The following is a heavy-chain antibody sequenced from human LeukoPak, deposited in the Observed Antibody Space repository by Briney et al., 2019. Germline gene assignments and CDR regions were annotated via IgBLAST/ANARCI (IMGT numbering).Heavy chain of an antibody. J-gene: IGHJ6*02. CDR3: AKDRYSRAPYYYYYYGMDV. CDR1: GFTFSSYA. CDR2: ISGSGGST. D-gene: IGHD6-13*01. Sequence: GGSLRLSCAASGFTFSSYAMSWVRQAPGKGLEWVSAISGSGGSTYYADSVKGRFTISRDNSKNTLYLQMNSLRAEDTAVYYCAKDRYSRAPYYYYYYGMDVWGQGTTVTVSS. V-gene: IGHV3-23*01.